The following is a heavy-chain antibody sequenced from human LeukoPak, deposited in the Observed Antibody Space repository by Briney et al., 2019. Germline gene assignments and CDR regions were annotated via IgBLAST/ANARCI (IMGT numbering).Heavy chain of an antibody. Sequence: SETLSLTCTVSGVSITNDYWSWIRQSPGKGLEWIGNIDYSGRTKYNPSLNSRVTISVDTSKNQFSLKLSSVNAADTAVYYCARTGDGYNYYNYYYMDVWGKGTTVTVTS. D-gene: IGHD5-24*01. CDR3: ARTGDGYNYYNYYYMDV. V-gene: IGHV4-59*01. CDR1: GVSITNDY. CDR2: IDYSGRT. J-gene: IGHJ6*03.